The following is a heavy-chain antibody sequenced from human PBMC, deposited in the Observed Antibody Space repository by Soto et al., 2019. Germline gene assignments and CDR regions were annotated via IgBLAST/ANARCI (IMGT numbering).Heavy chain of an antibody. D-gene: IGHD1-7*01. J-gene: IGHJ4*02. Sequence: GASVKVSCKASGYTFTGYYMHWVRQAPGQGLEWMGWINPNSGGTNYAQKFQGRVTMTRDTSISTAYMELSSLRSEDTAVYYCARSAAYNWNSAGYFDYWGQGTLVTVSS. V-gene: IGHV1-2*02. CDR2: INPNSGGT. CDR1: GYTFTGYY. CDR3: ARSAAYNWNSAGYFDY.